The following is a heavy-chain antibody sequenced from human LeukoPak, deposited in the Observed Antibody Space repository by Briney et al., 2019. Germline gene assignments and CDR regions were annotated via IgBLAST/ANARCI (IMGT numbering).Heavy chain of an antibody. CDR3: ARGINDYHYYYYYYYMDV. J-gene: IGHJ6*03. D-gene: IGHD1-1*01. CDR1: GFTFSSYS. V-gene: IGHV3-21*01. Sequence: PGGSLRLSCAASGFTFSSYSMNWVRQAPGKGLEWVSSISSSSSYIYYADSVKGRFTISRDNAKNSLYLQMNSLRAEDTALYYCARGINDYHYYYYYYYMDVWGKGTTVTVSS. CDR2: ISSSSSYI.